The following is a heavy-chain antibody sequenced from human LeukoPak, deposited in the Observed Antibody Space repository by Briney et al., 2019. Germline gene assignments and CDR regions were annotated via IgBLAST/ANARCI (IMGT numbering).Heavy chain of an antibody. D-gene: IGHD3-22*01. V-gene: IGHV5-51*01. CDR2: IYPGDSDT. CDR3: ARHAIRYYDSSAELDY. J-gene: IGHJ4*02. CDR1: GYSFTSYW. Sequence: GASLQISCQGSGYSFTSYWIGWVRPLPGKGLEWMGIIYPGDSDTRYSPSFQGQVTISADKSISTAYLQWSRLKASDTAMYYCARHAIRYYDSSAELDYWGQGTLVTVSS.